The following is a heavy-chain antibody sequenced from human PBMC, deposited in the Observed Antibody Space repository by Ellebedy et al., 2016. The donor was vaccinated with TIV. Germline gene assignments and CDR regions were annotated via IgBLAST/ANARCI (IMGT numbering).Heavy chain of an antibody. V-gene: IGHV1-69*06. CDR2: IIPIFGTA. J-gene: IGHJ6*02. Sequence: SVKVSCXASGGTFSCYAISWVRQAPGQGLEWMGGIIPIFGTANYAQKFQGRVTITADKSTSTAYMELSSLRSEDTAAYYCARGLLDIVVVPAAKSYYYGMDVWGQGTTVTVSS. D-gene: IGHD2-2*01. CDR1: GGTFSCYA. CDR3: ARGLLDIVVVPAAKSYYYGMDV.